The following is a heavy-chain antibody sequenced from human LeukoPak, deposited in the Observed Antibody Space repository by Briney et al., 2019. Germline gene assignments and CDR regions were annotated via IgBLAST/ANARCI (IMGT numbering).Heavy chain of an antibody. CDR2: ISYDGSNK. CDR1: GFTFSSYA. Sequence: GGSLRLSCAASGFTFSSYAMHWVRQAPGKGLEWVAVISYDGSNKYYADSVKGRFTISRDNSKNTLYLQMNSLRAEDTAVYYCAKDRRDLKYYYYYYMDVWGKGTTVTVSS. V-gene: IGHV3-30-3*01. CDR3: AKDRRDLKYYYYYYMDV. J-gene: IGHJ6*03. D-gene: IGHD5-24*01.